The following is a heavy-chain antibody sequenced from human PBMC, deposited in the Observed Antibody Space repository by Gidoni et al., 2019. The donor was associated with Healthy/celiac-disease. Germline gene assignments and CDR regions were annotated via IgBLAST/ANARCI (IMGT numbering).Heavy chain of an antibody. D-gene: IGHD5-12*01. CDR1: GFTFSGSA. CDR3: TSRRWLQLPTFDY. V-gene: IGHV3-73*02. CDR2: IRSKANSYAT. Sequence: EVQMVESGGGLVLPGVSLKLTCAASGFTFSGSARHWVRQASGKGLERVGRIRSKANSYATAYAASVKGRFTISRDDSKNTAYLQMNSLKTEDTVVYYCTSRRWLQLPTFDYWGQGTLVTVSS. J-gene: IGHJ4*02.